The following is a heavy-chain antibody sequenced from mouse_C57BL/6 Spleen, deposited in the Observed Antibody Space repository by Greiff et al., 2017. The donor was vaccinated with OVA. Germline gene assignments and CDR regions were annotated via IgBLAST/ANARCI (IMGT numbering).Heavy chain of an antibody. CDR3: ARRDYGNSWYFDV. J-gene: IGHJ1*03. V-gene: IGHV1-82*01. Sequence: VKLMESGPELVKPGASVKISCKASGYAFSSSWMNWVKQRPGKGLEWIGRIYPGDGDTNYNGKFKGKATLTADKSSSTAYMQLSSLTSEDSAVYFCARRDYGNSWYFDVWGTGTTVTVSS. D-gene: IGHD2-1*01. CDR2: IYPGDGDT. CDR1: GYAFSSSW.